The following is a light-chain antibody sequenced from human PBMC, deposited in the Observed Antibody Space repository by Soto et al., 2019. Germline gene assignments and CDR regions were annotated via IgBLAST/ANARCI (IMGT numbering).Light chain of an antibody. V-gene: IGKV3-15*01. J-gene: IGKJ1*01. CDR2: GAS. CDR3: QQYNNWPLFGT. CDR1: QSVSSN. Sequence: EIVMTQSPATLSVSPGERATLSCRASQSVSSNLAWYQQKPGQAPRLLIYGASTRATGITARFSGSGSGTEFTLTISSLQSEDFAVYYCQQYNNWPLFGTFGQGPKVEIK.